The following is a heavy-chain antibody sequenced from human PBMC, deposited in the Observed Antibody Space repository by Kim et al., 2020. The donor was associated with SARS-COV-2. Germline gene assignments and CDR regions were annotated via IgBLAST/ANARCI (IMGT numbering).Heavy chain of an antibody. CDR1: GFTFSSYG. V-gene: IGHV3-30*18. D-gene: IGHD6-13*01. J-gene: IGHJ4*02. CDR2: ISYDGSNK. Sequence: GGSLRLSCAASGFTFSSYGMHWVRQAPGKGLEWVAVISYDGSNKYYADSVKGRFTISRDNSKNTLYLQMNSLRAEDTAVYYCAKGEDSSSWYVVDYWGQG. CDR3: AKGEDSSSWYVVDY.